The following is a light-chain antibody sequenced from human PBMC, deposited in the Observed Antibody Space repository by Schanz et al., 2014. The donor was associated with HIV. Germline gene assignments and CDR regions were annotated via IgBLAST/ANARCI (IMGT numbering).Light chain of an antibody. J-gene: IGLJ3*02. CDR2: GNN. CDR1: SSNIGAGFD. Sequence: QSVLTQPPSVSGAPGQRVAISCTGSSSNIGAGFDGHWYQQLPGTAPKLLIYGNNNRPSGVPDRFSGSKSGTSASLAITGLQAEDEADYYCQSYDSSFSAVFGGGTKLTVL. V-gene: IGLV1-40*01. CDR3: QSYDSSFSAV.